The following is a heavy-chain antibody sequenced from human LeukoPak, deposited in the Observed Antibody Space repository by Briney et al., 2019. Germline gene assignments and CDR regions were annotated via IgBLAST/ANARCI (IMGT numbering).Heavy chain of an antibody. J-gene: IGHJ4*02. CDR3: AKALYSGSYPGPNFFDY. CDR2: ISGSGGST. D-gene: IGHD1-26*01. V-gene: IGHV3-23*01. Sequence: PGGSLRLSCAASGFTFSSYAMSWVRQAPGKGLEWVSAISGSGGSTYYADSVKGRFTISRDNSKNTLYLQMNSLRAEDTAVYYCAKALYSGSYPGPNFFDYWGQGTLVTVSS. CDR1: GFTFSSYA.